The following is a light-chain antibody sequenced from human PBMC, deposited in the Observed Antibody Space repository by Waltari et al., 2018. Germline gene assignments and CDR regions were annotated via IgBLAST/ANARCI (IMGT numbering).Light chain of an antibody. V-gene: IGKV3-11*01. J-gene: IGKJ4*01. CDR2: AAS. Sequence: EVVLTQSPVTLSLSPGERATLPCRASQSVYNFLAWYQQKPGQAPRLLIYAASQRATGIPARFSGSGSGTDFTLTISSLEPEDVAVYYCQQRANWPPLTFGGGTKVEIK. CDR3: QQRANWPPLT. CDR1: QSVYNF.